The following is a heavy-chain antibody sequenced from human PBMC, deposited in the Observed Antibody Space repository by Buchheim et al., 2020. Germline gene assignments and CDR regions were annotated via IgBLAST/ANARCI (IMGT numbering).Heavy chain of an antibody. CDR2: IYWNDDK. Sequence: QITLKESGPTLVKPTQTLTLTCTFSGFSLSTSGVGVGWIRQPPGKALEWLALIYWNDDKRHSPSLKSRPTTTKDTSKNQVVLTMTNMDPVDTATYYCAHRPYGGYPVDYWGQGTL. D-gene: IGHD5-12*01. V-gene: IGHV2-5*01. CDR3: AHRPYGGYPVDY. J-gene: IGHJ4*02. CDR1: GFSLSTSGVG.